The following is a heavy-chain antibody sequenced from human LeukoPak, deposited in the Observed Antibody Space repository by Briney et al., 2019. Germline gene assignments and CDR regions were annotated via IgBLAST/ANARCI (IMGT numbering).Heavy chain of an antibody. Sequence: GGSLRLSCAASGFTFSDYYMSWIRQAPGKGLEWVSYISSSGSTIYYADSVKGRFTISRDNAKNSLYLQMNSLRAEDTAMYYCARDRITVIELDAFDIWGQGTMVTVSS. CDR3: ARDRITVIELDAFDI. J-gene: IGHJ3*02. D-gene: IGHD3-22*01. CDR1: GFTFSDYY. V-gene: IGHV3-11*04. CDR2: ISSSGSTI.